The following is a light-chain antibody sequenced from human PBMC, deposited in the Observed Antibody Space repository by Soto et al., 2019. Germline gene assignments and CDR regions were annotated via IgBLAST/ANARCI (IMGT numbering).Light chain of an antibody. Sequence: DIPMTQSPSAPSASVGDRVTITCRASQSISSWLAWYQQKPGKAPKLLIYDASSLESGVPSRFSGSGSGTEFTLTISSLQPDDFATYYCQQYNSYPWTFGQGTKV. CDR2: DAS. CDR3: QQYNSYPWT. J-gene: IGKJ1*01. V-gene: IGKV1-5*01. CDR1: QSISSW.